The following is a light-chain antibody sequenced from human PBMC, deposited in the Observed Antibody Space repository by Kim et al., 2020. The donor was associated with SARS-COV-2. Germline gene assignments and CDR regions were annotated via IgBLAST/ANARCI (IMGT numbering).Light chain of an antibody. Sequence: VALRQTVGITCQGDGLRSYYATWYHQKPGQAPILVIYGKNNRPSGIPDRFSGSSSGNTASLTITGTQAGDEADYYCNSRDSNDNVVFGGGTQLTVL. J-gene: IGLJ2*01. CDR3: NSRDSNDNVV. CDR2: GKN. CDR1: GLRSYY. V-gene: IGLV3-19*01.